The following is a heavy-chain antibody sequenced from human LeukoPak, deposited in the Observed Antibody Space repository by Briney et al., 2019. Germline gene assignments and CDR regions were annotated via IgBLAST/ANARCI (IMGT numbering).Heavy chain of an antibody. CDR1: GITFSTYW. CDR3: ARGGHVDY. V-gene: IGHV3-7*01. Sequence: GGSLRLSCEVSGITFSTYWMTWVRQAPGKGLEWVANIKGDGSEKNFMDSVKGRFSISRDNAKNSLYLQMNNLRAEDTAVYYCARGGHVDYCGRGIVVTVSS. D-gene: IGHD3-16*01. CDR2: IKGDGSEK. J-gene: IGHJ4*02.